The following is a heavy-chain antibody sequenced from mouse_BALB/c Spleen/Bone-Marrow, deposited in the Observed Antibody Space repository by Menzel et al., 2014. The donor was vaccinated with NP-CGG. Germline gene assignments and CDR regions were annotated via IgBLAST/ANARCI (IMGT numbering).Heavy chain of an antibody. J-gene: IGHJ2*01. V-gene: IGHV3-8*02. CDR1: GDSITSSY. D-gene: IGHD1-2*01. Sequence: EVKVVESGPSLVKPSQTLSLTCSVTGDSITSSYWNWIRQFPGNKLEYMGYISYSGNAYYNPSLKSRISLTRDTSKNXYYLQLNSVTTEDTATYFCARGNGYHFDYWGQGTTLTVSS. CDR2: ISYSGNA. CDR3: ARGNGYHFDY.